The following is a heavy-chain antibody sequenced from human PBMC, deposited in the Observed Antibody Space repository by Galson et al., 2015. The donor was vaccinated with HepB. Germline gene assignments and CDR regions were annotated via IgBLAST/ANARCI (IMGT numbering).Heavy chain of an antibody. CDR3: AKDRGDGSGYYPGMY. CDR1: EFIFSNFG. D-gene: IGHD3-3*01. J-gene: IGHJ4*02. V-gene: IGHV3-30*18. Sequence: SLRLSCAASEFIFSNFGMHWVRQAPGKGLEWVVVISYDGKNKHYGDPVKGRFTISRDNSKNTVYLQMNSLGAEDTAVYFCAKDRGDGSGYYPGMYWGQGTLVIVPS. CDR2: ISYDGKNK.